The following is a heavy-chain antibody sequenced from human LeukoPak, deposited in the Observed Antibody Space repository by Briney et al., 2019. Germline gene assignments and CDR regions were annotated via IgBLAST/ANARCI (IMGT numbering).Heavy chain of an antibody. J-gene: IGHJ4*02. CDR1: GYTFTGYY. Sequence: GASVKVSCKASGYTFTGYYMHWVRQAPGQGLEWMGWINPNSGGTNYAQKFQGRVTMTRDTSISTAYMELSRLRSDDTAVHYCARDECSSTSCYIVGWGQGTLVTVSS. V-gene: IGHV1-2*02. D-gene: IGHD2-2*02. CDR2: INPNSGGT. CDR3: ARDECSSTSCYIVG.